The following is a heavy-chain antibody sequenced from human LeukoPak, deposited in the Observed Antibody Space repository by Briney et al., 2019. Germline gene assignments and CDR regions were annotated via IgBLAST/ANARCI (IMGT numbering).Heavy chain of an antibody. CDR2: IYYSGST. Sequence: SETLSLTCTVSGGSISSYYWSWIRQPPGKGLEWIGYIYYSGSTNYNPSLKSRVTISVDTSKNQFSLKLSSLTAADTAVYYCARLADTVRGVMDYYYYYYMDVWGKGTTVTVSS. CDR1: GGSISSYY. V-gene: IGHV4-59*01. J-gene: IGHJ6*03. D-gene: IGHD3-10*01. CDR3: ARLADTVRGVMDYYYYYYMDV.